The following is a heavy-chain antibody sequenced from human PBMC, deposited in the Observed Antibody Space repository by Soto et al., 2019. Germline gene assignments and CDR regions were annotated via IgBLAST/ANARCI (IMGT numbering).Heavy chain of an antibody. CDR3: ARSYCGSGTFSDDFDY. J-gene: IGHJ4*02. Sequence: QVQLVQSGAEVKKPGASVKVSCKPSGYTFTSYGISWVRQAPGQGLEWMGWISGYNGNTKYAEELQGRVTMATHTAENTADMELRGLRSDDTAVYYCARSYCGSGTFSDDFDYWGQGTLVTVSS. CDR2: ISGYNGNT. V-gene: IGHV1-18*01. CDR1: GYTFTSYG. D-gene: IGHD3-10*01.